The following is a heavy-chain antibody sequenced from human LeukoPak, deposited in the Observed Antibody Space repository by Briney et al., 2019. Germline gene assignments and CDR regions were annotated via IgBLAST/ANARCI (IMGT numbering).Heavy chain of an antibody. CDR2: ISGSGGST. V-gene: IGHV3-23*01. CDR3: SNLGTF. D-gene: IGHD3-16*01. CDR1: GFTFSSYA. Sequence: GGSLRLSCAASGFTFSSYAMSWVRQAPGKGLEWVPAISGSGGSTYYADSVKGRFTISRDNAKSSLYLQMNSLKTEDMALYYCSNLGTFWGQGTLVTVSS. J-gene: IGHJ4*02.